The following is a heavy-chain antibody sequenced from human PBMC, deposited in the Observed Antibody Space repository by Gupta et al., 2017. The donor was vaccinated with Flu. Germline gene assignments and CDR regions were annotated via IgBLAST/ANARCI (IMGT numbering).Heavy chain of an antibody. V-gene: IGHV3-30*18. CDR1: GFTFSSYG. CDR2: ISYDGSNK. D-gene: IGHD5-18*01. Sequence: QVQLVESGGGVVQPGRSLRLSCAASGFTFSSYGMHWVRQAPGKGLEWVAVISYDGSNKYYADSVKGRFTISRDNSKNTLYLQMNSLRAEDTAVYYCAKDNVQLWLFSAFDIWGQGTMVTVSS. J-gene: IGHJ3*02. CDR3: AKDNVQLWLFSAFDI.